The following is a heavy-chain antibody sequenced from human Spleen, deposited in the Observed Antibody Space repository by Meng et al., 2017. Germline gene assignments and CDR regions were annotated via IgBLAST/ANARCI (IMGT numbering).Heavy chain of an antibody. CDR2: IIPIFGTA. D-gene: IGHD3-16*02. CDR1: GGTFSSYA. Sequence: SVKVSCKASGGTFSSYAISWVRQPPGQGLEWMGGIIPIFGTANYAQKFQGRVTITTDESTSTAYIELSSLRSEDTAVYYCARASAMITFGGVIVPVPDNDAFDIWGQGTMVTVSS. V-gene: IGHV1-69*05. CDR3: ARASAMITFGGVIVPVPDNDAFDI. J-gene: IGHJ3*02.